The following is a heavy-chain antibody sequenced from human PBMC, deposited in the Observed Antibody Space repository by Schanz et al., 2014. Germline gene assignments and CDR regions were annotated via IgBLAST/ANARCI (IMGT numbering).Heavy chain of an antibody. J-gene: IGHJ6*02. D-gene: IGHD3-9*01. Sequence: QVQLQESGPGLVKPSETLSLTCTVSGDSISGSYWSWIRQPPGKGLEWIGYIYYSGSTDYNPSLKSRVTMSVDTSKNQFSLKLSSETAADTAVYYCARARFTGYYMDVWGQGTAVTVSS. V-gene: IGHV4-59*12. CDR1: GDSISGSY. CDR2: IYYSGST. CDR3: ARARFTGYYMDV.